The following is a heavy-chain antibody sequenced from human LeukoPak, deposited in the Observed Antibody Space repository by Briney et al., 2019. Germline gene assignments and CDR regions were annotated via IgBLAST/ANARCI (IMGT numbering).Heavy chain of an antibody. Sequence: GGSLRLSCAASGFTFSIYAMSWVRQAPGKGLEWVSAISGSGGSTYYADSVKGRFIISIDNSKNTLYLQMNSLRAEDTAVYYCGRYCSSTSCYSGYYYGMDVWGQGTTVTVSS. CDR2: ISGSGGST. D-gene: IGHD2-2*01. J-gene: IGHJ6*02. CDR1: GFTFSIYA. CDR3: GRYCSSTSCYSGYYYGMDV. V-gene: IGHV3-23*01.